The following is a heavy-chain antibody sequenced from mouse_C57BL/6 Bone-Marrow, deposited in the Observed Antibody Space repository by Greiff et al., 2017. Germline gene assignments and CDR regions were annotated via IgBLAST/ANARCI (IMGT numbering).Heavy chain of an antibody. D-gene: IGHD2-5*01. CDR2: IYPGIGST. Sequence: QVQLQQPGAELVKPGASVKMSCKASGYTFTSYWITWVKQRPGQGLEWIGDIYPGIGSTNSNEKFKSKATLTVDTSTITAYMQLSSLTSEDSAVYYCARPYYSNYWYFDVWGTGTTVTVSS. V-gene: IGHV1-55*01. CDR3: ARPYYSNYWYFDV. CDR1: GYTFTSYW. J-gene: IGHJ1*03.